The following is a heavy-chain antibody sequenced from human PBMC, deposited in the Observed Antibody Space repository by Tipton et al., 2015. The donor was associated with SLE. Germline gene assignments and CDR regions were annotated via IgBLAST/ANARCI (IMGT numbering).Heavy chain of an antibody. D-gene: IGHD2-21*02. CDR1: GGSFSGYY. J-gene: IGHJ3*02. Sequence: GLVKPSETLSLTCAVYGGSFSGYYWSWIRQPPGKGLEWIGEINHSGSTTYTPSLKSRITMSLEPSKNQFSLTLSSVTAADTAVYYCARFISRVTPTRGSFDIWGQGTIVTVSS. V-gene: IGHV4-34*10. CDR3: ARFISRVTPTRGSFDI. CDR2: INHSGST.